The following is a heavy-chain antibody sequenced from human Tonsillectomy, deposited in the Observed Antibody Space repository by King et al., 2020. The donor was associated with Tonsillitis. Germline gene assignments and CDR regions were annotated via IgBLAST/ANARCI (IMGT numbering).Heavy chain of an antibody. CDR1: GDSVSSNSAA. D-gene: IGHD3-3*01. Sequence: VQLQQSGPGLVKPSQTLSLTCAISGDSVSSNSAAWNWIRQSTSRGLEWLGRTYYRSKWYNDYAVSVKSRITINPDTSKNQFSLQLNSVTPEDTAVYYCAKLRYDFWTCYSVYCNFDLWGRGTLVTVSS. CDR3: AKLRYDFWTCYSVYCNFDL. J-gene: IGHJ2*01. V-gene: IGHV6-1*01. CDR2: TYYRSKWYN.